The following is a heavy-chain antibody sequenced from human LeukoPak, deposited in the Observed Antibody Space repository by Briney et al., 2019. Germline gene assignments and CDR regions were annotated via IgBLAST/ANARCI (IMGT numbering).Heavy chain of an antibody. CDR1: GYTFTSYD. CDR3: ATSYYDYVWGSYRPFDY. V-gene: IGHV1-24*01. CDR2: FDPEDGET. D-gene: IGHD3-16*02. Sequence: ASVKVSCKASGYTFTSYDIKWVREAPGKGLEWMGGFDPEDGETIYAQKFQGRVTMTEDTSTDTAYMELSSLRSEDTAVYYCATSYYDYVWGSYRPFDYWGQGTLVTVSS. J-gene: IGHJ4*02.